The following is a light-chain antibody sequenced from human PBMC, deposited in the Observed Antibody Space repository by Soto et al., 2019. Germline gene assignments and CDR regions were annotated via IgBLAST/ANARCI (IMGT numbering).Light chain of an antibody. V-gene: IGKV3-20*01. CDR3: QQYGSSPRIT. CDR1: QSVSSRF. CDR2: GAS. Sequence: EIVLTQSPGTLSLSPGERATLSCRASQSVSSRFLAWYQQKPGQAPRLLMYGASNRATGIPDRFSGTGSGTDFTLTISRLEPEDFAVYYCQQYGSSPRITFGPGTKVEIK. J-gene: IGKJ3*01.